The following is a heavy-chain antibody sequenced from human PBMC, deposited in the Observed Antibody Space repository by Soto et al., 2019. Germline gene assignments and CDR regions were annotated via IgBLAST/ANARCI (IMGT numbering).Heavy chain of an antibody. CDR2: FDPEDGET. CDR1: GYTLPELS. D-gene: IGHD4-4*01. V-gene: IGHV1-24*01. J-gene: IGHJ6*02. CDR3: ATWGAVTTYYGMDV. Sequence: ASVKVSCKVSGYTLPELSMHWLRQAPGKGLEWMGGFDPEDGETIYAQKFQGRATMTEDTSTDTAYMELSSVRSEDTAVYYCATWGAVTTYYGMDVWGQGTTVTVSS.